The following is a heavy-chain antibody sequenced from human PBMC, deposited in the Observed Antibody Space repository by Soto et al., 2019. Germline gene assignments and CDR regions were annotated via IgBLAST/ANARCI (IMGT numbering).Heavy chain of an antibody. CDR3: ARTVGAAYYFDF. Sequence: QVQLQESGPGLVKPSETLSLTCTVSGDSMSKYYWSWIRQPAGKGLEWIGRIYTSGSTNYNPSLKSRVNMSIDTSNNHFSLNLKSVTAADAAVYYCARTVGAAYYFDFWSQGALVTVSS. CDR1: GDSMSKYY. J-gene: IGHJ4*02. D-gene: IGHD1-26*01. CDR2: IYTSGST. V-gene: IGHV4-4*07.